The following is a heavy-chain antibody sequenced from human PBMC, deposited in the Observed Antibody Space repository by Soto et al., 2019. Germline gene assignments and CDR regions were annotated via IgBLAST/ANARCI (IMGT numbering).Heavy chain of an antibody. Sequence: QLQLQESGSGLVKPSQTLSLTCAVSGGSISSGGYSWSWIRQPPGKGLEWIGYIYHSGSTYYNPSLKSRVTISVDRSKNQFSLTLRSVTAADTAVYYCASTRRGGSYHFDYWGQGTLVTVSS. CDR2: IYHSGST. J-gene: IGHJ4*02. CDR1: GGSISSGGYS. CDR3: ASTRRGGSYHFDY. D-gene: IGHD1-26*01. V-gene: IGHV4-30-2*01.